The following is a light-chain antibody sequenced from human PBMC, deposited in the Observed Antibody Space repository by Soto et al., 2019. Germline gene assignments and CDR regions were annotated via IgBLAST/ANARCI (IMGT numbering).Light chain of an antibody. Sequence: DIQMTQSPSTLSASVGDRVTISCRASQSIGTWLAWYQQKPGKAPKLLIYKASSLESGVPSRFSGSGSGTEFTLTISSLQPDDFAVYYCQQYNNWPPWTFGQGTKVDIK. CDR3: QQYNNWPPWT. V-gene: IGKV1-5*03. CDR2: KAS. J-gene: IGKJ1*01. CDR1: QSIGTW.